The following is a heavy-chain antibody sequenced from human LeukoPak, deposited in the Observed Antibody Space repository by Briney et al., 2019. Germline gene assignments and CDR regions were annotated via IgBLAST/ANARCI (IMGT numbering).Heavy chain of an antibody. D-gene: IGHD3-22*01. V-gene: IGHV3-33*06. J-gene: IGHJ4*02. Sequence: PGGSLRLSWAASGFTFSSYGMHWVRQAPGKGLEWVAVIWYDGSNKYYADSVKGRFTISRDNSKNTLYLQMNSLRAEDTAVYYCAKSTYYYDSSGLGDYWGQGTLVTVSS. CDR2: IWYDGSNK. CDR1: GFTFSSYG. CDR3: AKSTYYYDSSGLGDY.